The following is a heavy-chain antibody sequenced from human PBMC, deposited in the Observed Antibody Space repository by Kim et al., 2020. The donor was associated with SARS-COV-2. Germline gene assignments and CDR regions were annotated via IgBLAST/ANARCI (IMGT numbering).Heavy chain of an antibody. CDR3: ATWGPLSASWYGVSVDP. J-gene: IGHJ5*02. Sequence: ASVKVSCKAATHTFIGYYIHWVRQAPGQGLEWMGRINPKSGGTNYAQKFQDRVTMTRDTSIGTAYMELSSLRANDTAVYYCATWGPLSASWYGVSVDPWGQGTLVIVSS. D-gene: IGHD6-13*01. V-gene: IGHV1-2*06. CDR1: THTFIGYY. CDR2: INPKSGGT.